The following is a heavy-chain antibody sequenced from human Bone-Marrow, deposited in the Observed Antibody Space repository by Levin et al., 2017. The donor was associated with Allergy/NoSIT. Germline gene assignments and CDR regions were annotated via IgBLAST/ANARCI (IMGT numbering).Heavy chain of an antibody. J-gene: IGHJ3*01. CDR2: ISDDITNT. CDR3: ARDSGSFDF. V-gene: IGHV3-30*04. CDR1: GFIFSSYA. Sequence: SCEASGFIFSSYAMHWVRQAPGKGLEWVAAISDDITNTHYPDSVEGRFTISRDNSKNTLYLQMNSVRSEDTAIYFCARDSGSFDFWGQGTVVTVSS.